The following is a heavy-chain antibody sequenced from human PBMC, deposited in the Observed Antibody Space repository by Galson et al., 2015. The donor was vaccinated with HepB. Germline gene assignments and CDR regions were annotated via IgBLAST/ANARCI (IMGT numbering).Heavy chain of an antibody. V-gene: IGHV5-51*01. CDR1: GYSFTNYW. J-gene: IGHJ3*02. CDR2: IYPGDSDT. D-gene: IGHD4-17*01. Sequence: QSGAEVKKPGESLKISCKGSGYSFTNYWIGWVRQMPGKGLEWMGIIYPGDSDTRYSPSFQGQVTISADKSISTAYLQWGSLKASDTAMYYCARLGGDYGDYWRAFDIWGQGTMVTVSS. CDR3: ARLGGDYGDYWRAFDI.